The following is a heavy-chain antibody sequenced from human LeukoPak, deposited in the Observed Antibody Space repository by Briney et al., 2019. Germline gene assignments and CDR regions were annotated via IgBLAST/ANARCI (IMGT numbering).Heavy chain of an antibody. J-gene: IGHJ4*02. CDR2: INPSGGST. CDR3: AIPLREGYGGNWDAFDY. D-gene: IGHD4-23*01. V-gene: IGHV1-46*01. Sequence: GASVKVSCKASGYTFTSYYMHWVRQAPGHGLEWMGIINPSGGSTSYAQKFQGRVTMTRDTSTSTVYMELSSLRSEDTAVYYCAIPLREGYGGNWDAFDYWGQGTLVTVSS. CDR1: GYTFTSYY.